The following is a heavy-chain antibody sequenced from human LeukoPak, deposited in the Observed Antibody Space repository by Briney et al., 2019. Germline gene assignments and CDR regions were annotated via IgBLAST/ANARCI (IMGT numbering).Heavy chain of an antibody. CDR3: ARFLAAAGPIYYYYYMDV. J-gene: IGHJ6*03. D-gene: IGHD6-13*01. CDR1: GGSFSGYY. Sequence: SETLSLTCAVYGGSFSGYYWSWLRQPPGKGLEWIGEINHSGSTNYNPSLKSRVTISVDTSKNQFSLKPSSVTAADTAVYYCARFLAAAGPIYYYYYMDVWGKGTTVTVSS. CDR2: INHSGST. V-gene: IGHV4-34*01.